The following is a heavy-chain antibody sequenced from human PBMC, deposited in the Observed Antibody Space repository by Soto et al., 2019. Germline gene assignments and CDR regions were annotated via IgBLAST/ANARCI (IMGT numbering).Heavy chain of an antibody. CDR2: INHSGSP. Sequence: SETLCLTCAVYGGSFSGYYWSWLRQPPGKGLEWIGEINHSGSPNYNPSLKSRVTISVDTSKNQFSLKMTSVTAADTAVYYCATANWSHHYFDPWGQGTLVTVSS. CDR1: GGSFSGYY. D-gene: IGHD1-1*01. CDR3: ATANWSHHYFDP. V-gene: IGHV4-34*01. J-gene: IGHJ5*02.